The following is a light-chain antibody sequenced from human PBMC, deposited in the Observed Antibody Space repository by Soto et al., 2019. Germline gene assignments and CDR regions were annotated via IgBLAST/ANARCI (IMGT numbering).Light chain of an antibody. Sequence: ESGLKQSPGTVSLSPGERATLSCRASQSVSSSCLAWYQQKPGQAPRLLIYGASSRATGIPDRFSGSGSGTDFTLTISRLEPEDFAVYYCQQYGSSPPWTFGQGTKVEIK. CDR3: QQYGSSPPWT. V-gene: IGKV3-20*01. J-gene: IGKJ1*01. CDR1: QSVSSSC. CDR2: GAS.